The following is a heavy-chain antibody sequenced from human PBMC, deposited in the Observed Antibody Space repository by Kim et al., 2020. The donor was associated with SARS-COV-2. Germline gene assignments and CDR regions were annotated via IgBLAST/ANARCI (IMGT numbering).Heavy chain of an antibody. Sequence: SETLSLTCAVYGGSFSGYYWSWIRQPPGKGLEWIGEINHSGSTNYNPSLKSRVTISVDTSKNQFSLKLSSVTAADTAVYYCARVYSSSYYYYYYMDVWGKGTTVTVSS. J-gene: IGHJ6*03. D-gene: IGHD6-6*01. V-gene: IGHV4-34*01. CDR3: ARVYSSSYYYYYYMDV. CDR1: GGSFSGYY. CDR2: INHSGST.